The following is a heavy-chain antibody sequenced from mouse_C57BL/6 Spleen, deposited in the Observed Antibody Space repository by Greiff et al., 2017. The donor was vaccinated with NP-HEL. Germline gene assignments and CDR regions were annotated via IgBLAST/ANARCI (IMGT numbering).Heavy chain of an antibody. CDR1: GFTFSDYG. D-gene: IGHD3-2*02. J-gene: IGHJ3*01. Sequence: DVQLVESGGGLVKPGGSLKLSCAASGFTFSDYGMHWVRQAPEKGLEWVAYISSGSSTIYYADTVKGRFTISRDNAKNTLFLQMTSLRSEDTAMYYCAKGSGSPWFAYWGQGTLVTVSA. CDR2: ISSGSSTI. V-gene: IGHV5-17*01. CDR3: AKGSGSPWFAY.